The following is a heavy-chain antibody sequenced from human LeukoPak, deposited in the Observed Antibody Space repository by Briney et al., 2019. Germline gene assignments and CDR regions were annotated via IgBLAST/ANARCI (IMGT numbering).Heavy chain of an antibody. CDR1: GFTFSSYS. D-gene: IGHD4-23*01. CDR3: ARGRMTTVVTDAFDI. J-gene: IGHJ3*02. V-gene: IGHV3-21*01. Sequence: PGGSLRLSCAASGFTFSSYSMNWVRQAPGKGLEWVSSISSSSSYIYYADSVKGRFTISRDNAKNSLYLQMNSLRAEDTAVYYCARGRMTTVVTDAFDIWGQGTMVTVSS. CDR2: ISSSSSYI.